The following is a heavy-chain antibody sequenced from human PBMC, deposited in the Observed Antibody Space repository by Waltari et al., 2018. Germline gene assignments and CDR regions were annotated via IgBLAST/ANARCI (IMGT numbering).Heavy chain of an antibody. CDR1: GFTLGSYW. CDR2: IKKDESEK. V-gene: IGHV3-7*01. D-gene: IGHD3-10*01. J-gene: IGHJ6*02. Sequence: EMQLVESGGGLVQPGGSLRLSCAPSGFTLGSYWMSWVRQAPGKGMEWVANIKKDESEKHYVDSVKGRFTISKDNAKNSLSLQVNSLGAEETAVYYCATGSTARGYYGMDVWGQGTTVTVSS. CDR3: ATGSTARGYYGMDV.